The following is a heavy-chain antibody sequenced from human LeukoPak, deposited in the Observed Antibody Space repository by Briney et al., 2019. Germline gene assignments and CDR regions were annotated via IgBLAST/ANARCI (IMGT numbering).Heavy chain of an antibody. CDR2: ISSSSSYI. D-gene: IGHD6-13*01. CDR3: ARDLGMVGSSWDFHY. Sequence: PGGTLRLSCAASGFTFSSYSMNWVRQAPGKGLEWVSSISSSSSYIYYADSVKGRFTISRDNAKNSLYLQMNSLRAEDTAVYYCARDLGMVGSSWDFHYWVQGTLVTVSS. CDR1: GFTFSSYS. V-gene: IGHV3-21*01. J-gene: IGHJ4*02.